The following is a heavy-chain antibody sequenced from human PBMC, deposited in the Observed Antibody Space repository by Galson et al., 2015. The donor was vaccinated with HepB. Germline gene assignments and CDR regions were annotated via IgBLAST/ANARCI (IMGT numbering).Heavy chain of an antibody. J-gene: IGHJ6*03. CDR3: ARYYGDYEYSYYYYYMDV. CDR1: GFTFSSYG. V-gene: IGHV3-21*01. CDR2: ISSSSSYI. D-gene: IGHD4-17*01. Sequence: SLRLSCAASGFTFSSYGMHWVRQAPGKGLEWVSSISSSSSYIYYADSVKGRFTISRDNAKNSLYLQMNSLRAEDTAVYYCARYYGDYEYSYYYYYMDVWGKGTTVTVSS.